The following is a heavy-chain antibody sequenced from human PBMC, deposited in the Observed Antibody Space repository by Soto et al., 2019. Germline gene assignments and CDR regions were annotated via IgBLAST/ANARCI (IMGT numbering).Heavy chain of an antibody. CDR2: IYSGGST. CDR3: ARILGYCSGGSCYSNWFDP. D-gene: IGHD2-15*01. V-gene: IGHV3-66*01. CDR1: GFTVSSNY. J-gene: IGHJ5*02. Sequence: GGSLRLSCAASGFTVSSNYMSWVRQAPGKGLEWVSVIYSGGSTYYADSVKGRFTISRDNSKNTLYLQMNSLRAEDTAVYYCARILGYCSGGSCYSNWFDPWGQGTLVTVSS.